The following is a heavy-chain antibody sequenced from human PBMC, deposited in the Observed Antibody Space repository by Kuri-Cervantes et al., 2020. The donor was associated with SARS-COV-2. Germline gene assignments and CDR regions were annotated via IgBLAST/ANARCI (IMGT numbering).Heavy chain of an antibody. CDR2: IYESGDT. D-gene: IGHD5-24*01. CDR3: ARKVEMATISH. V-gene: IGHV4-39*01. CDR1: GASISSSTYY. J-gene: IGHJ4*02. Sequence: SETLSLTCTVSGASISSSTYYWGWIRQSPGKGLEWLGSIYESGDTYYSSSLKSRLSLSVDTSKNQFSLKLSSVTAADTAVYYCARKVEMATISHWGQGTLVTVSS.